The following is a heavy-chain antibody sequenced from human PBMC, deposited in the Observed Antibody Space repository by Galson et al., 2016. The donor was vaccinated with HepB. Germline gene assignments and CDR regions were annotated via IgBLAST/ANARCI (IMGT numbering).Heavy chain of an antibody. J-gene: IGHJ1*01. D-gene: IGHD4-17*01. V-gene: IGHV3-23*01. Sequence: SLRLSCAASGFTFTSFVMTWVRQAPGKGLEWVSSISSSGGSTNYADSVKGRFTISRDNSKNTLYLQMNSLTAEDTAVYFCAREGPHDYGDDDFSFWGQGTLVTVSS. CDR3: AREGPHDYGDDDFSF. CDR2: ISSSGGST. CDR1: GFTFTSFV.